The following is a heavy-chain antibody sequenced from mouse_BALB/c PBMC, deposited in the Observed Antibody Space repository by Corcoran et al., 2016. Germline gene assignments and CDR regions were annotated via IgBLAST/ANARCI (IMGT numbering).Heavy chain of an antibody. CDR1: GYTFTSYY. J-gene: IGHJ4*01. CDR3: TRTGVITDYAMDY. CDR2: INPSNGGT. V-gene: IGHV1S81*02. D-gene: IGHD2-4*01. Sequence: QVQLQQPGAELVKPGASVKLSCKASGYTFTSYYMYWVKQRPGQGLEWIGGINPSNGGTNFNEKFKSKATLSVDKSSSTAYMQLSSLTSEDSAVYYCTRTGVITDYAMDYWGQGTSVTVSS.